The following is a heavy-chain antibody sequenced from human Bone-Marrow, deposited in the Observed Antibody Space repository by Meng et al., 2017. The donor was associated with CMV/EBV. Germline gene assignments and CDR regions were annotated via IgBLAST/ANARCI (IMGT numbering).Heavy chain of an antibody. Sequence: SETLSLTCAVYGGSFSGYYWSWIRQPPGKGLEWIGEINHSGSTNYNPSLKSPVTISVDTSKNQFSLKLSSVTAADTAVYYCARDIVGDLDYGWGNYDFDYSGQGTLVTVSS. D-gene: IGHD3-10*01. J-gene: IGHJ4*02. CDR1: GGSFSGYY. CDR3: ARDIVGDLDYGWGNYDFDY. CDR2: INHSGST. V-gene: IGHV4-34*01.